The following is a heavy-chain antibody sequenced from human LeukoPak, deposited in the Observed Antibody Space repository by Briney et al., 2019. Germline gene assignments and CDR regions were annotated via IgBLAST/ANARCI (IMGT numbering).Heavy chain of an antibody. J-gene: IGHJ4*02. D-gene: IGHD4-23*01. Sequence: GASVKVSCTASGYTFTSYSLNWVRQAPGQGLEWMGWISAYNGNTDYAQKFQGRVTMTTDTSTSTASMELRSLRSDDTAVYYCARAYYGGNRPTDYWGQGTLVTVSS. CDR2: ISAYNGNT. CDR3: ARAYYGGNRPTDY. V-gene: IGHV1-18*04. CDR1: GYTFTSYS.